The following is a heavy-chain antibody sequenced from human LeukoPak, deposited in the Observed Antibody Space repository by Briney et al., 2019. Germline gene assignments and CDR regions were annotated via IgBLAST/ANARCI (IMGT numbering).Heavy chain of an antibody. CDR2: INWNGGRT. V-gene: IGHV3-20*04. J-gene: IGHJ4*02. CDR1: GFTFDDYG. Sequence: GGSLRISCAASGFTFDDYGMSWVRQAPGKGLEWVSGINWNGGRTGYADSVKGRLTISRDNAKNSLYLQMNSLRAEDTALYYCAKLAGTGGFYYWGQGTLVTVSS. D-gene: IGHD6-19*01. CDR3: AKLAGTGGFYY.